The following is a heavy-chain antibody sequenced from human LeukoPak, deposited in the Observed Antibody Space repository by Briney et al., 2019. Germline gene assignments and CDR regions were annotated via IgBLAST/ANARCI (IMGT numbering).Heavy chain of an antibody. V-gene: IGHV3-33*05. J-gene: IGHJ6*02. CDR1: RFNFTNYG. CDR3: AREPYCSGGSCYSAGWYYGMDV. CDR2: ISYDGSNK. Sequence: PGGSLRLSCAASRFNFTNYGMHWVRQVPGKGPEWMAVISYDGSNKDYADSVKGRFTISRDNAKNTLFLQMNSLRAEDTAVYYCAREPYCSGGSCYSAGWYYGMDVWGQGTTVTVSS. D-gene: IGHD2-15*01.